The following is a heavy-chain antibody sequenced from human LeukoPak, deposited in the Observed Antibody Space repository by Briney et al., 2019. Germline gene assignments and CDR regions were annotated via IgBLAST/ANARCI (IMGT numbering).Heavy chain of an antibody. D-gene: IGHD3-22*01. J-gene: IGHJ4*02. CDR3: ARDGYYYDSSGYSHGDY. CDR2: ISSSGGTI. V-gene: IGHV3-11*01. Sequence: PGGSLRLSSAASGLTFSDYYMGWIRQAPGGGLVWGSYISSSGGTIYYADSVKGRFTISRDNAKNSLYLQMNSLRADDTAVYYCARDGYYYDSSGYSHGDYWGQGSLVTASS. CDR1: GLTFSDYY.